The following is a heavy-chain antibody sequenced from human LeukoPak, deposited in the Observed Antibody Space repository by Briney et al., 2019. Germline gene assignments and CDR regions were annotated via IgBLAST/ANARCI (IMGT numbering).Heavy chain of an antibody. D-gene: IGHD3-10*01. CDR1: GFTFSSYA. CDR3: ARGVSGEFPEAATLDY. V-gene: IGHV3-30*04. CDR2: ISYDGSNK. J-gene: IGHJ4*02. Sequence: GGSLRLSCAASGFTFSSYAMHWVRQAPGKGLEWVAVISYDGSNKYYADSVKGRFTISRDNSKNTLYLQMNSLRAEDTAVYYCARGVSGEFPEAATLDYWGQGTLVTVSS.